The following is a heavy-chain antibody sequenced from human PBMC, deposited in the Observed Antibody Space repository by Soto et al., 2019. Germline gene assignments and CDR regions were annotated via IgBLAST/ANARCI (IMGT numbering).Heavy chain of an antibody. J-gene: IGHJ5*02. V-gene: IGHV4-31*03. CDR1: GGSISSGGYY. Sequence: SETLSLTCTVSGGSISSGGYYWSWIRQHPGKGLEWIGYIYYSGSTYYNPSLKSRVTISVDTSKNQFSLKLSSVTAADTAVYYCAREVEGYCSGGSCHNWFDPWGQGTLVTVSS. CDR2: IYYSGST. D-gene: IGHD2-15*01. CDR3: AREVEGYCSGGSCHNWFDP.